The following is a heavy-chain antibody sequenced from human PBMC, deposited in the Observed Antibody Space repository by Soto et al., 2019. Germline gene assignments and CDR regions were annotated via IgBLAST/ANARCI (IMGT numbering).Heavy chain of an antibody. V-gene: IGHV1-46*01. CDR2: INPSGGST. Sequence: VASVKVSCKASGYTFTSYYMHWVRQAPGQGLEWMGIINPSGGSTSYAQKFQGRVTMTRDTSTSTVYMELSSLRSEDTAVYYCARGNTYYYDSSGYWFFNYWGQGTLVTVSP. CDR1: GYTFTSYY. D-gene: IGHD3-22*01. CDR3: ARGNTYYYDSSGYWFFNY. J-gene: IGHJ4*02.